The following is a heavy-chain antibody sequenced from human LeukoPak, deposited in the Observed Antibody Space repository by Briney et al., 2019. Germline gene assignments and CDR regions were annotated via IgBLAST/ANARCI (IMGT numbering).Heavy chain of an antibody. V-gene: IGHV4-34*01. CDR1: GGSFSGYY. Sequence: AETLSLTCALCGGSFSGYYWRWMREPPGRGGEWIGEINHSGSTNYNPSFKRRVTISVDTSKNQFSLKLSSVTAADTAVYYCANYYGSGSWLDPWGQGTLVTVSS. J-gene: IGHJ5*02. CDR3: ANYYGSGSWLDP. D-gene: IGHD3-10*01. CDR2: INHSGST.